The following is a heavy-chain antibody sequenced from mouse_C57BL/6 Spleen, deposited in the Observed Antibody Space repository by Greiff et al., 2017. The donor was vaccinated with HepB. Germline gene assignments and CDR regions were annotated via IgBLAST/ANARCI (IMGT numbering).Heavy chain of an antibody. V-gene: IGHV1-55*01. D-gene: IGHD2-4*01. CDR1: GYTFPSYW. CDR3: ARYYDYDGVAY. CDR2: IYPGSGST. Sequence: QVQLQQPGAELVKPGASVQMSCKASGYTFPSYWITWVKQRPGQGLEWIGDIYPGSGSTNYNEKFKSKATLTVDTSSSTAYMQLSSLTSEDSAVYYCARYYDYDGVAYWGQGTLVTVSA. J-gene: IGHJ3*01.